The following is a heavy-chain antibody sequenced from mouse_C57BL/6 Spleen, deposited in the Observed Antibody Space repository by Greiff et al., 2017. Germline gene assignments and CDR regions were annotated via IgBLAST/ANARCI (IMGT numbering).Heavy chain of an antibody. Sequence: QVQLQQPGTELVKPGASVKLSCKASGYTFTSYWMHWVKQRPGQGLEWIGNINPSNGGTNYNEKFKSKATLTVDKSSSKAYMQLSSLTSEDSAVYYCARGPPNLLLPANDWGQGTLVTVSA. J-gene: IGHJ3*01. V-gene: IGHV1-53*01. CDR1: GYTFTSYW. D-gene: IGHD1-1*01. CDR3: ARGPPNLLLPAND. CDR2: INPSNGGT.